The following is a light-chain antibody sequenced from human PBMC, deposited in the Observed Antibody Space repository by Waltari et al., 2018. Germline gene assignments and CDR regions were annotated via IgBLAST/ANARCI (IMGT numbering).Light chain of an antibody. J-gene: IGKJ4*01. CDR2: DAS. V-gene: IGKV1-39*01. CDR3: QQSYSTPPLT. CDR1: QSISSY. Sequence: DIQMTRSPSSLSASVGDRVTITCRASQSISSYLNWYQQKPGKAPKLLIYDASSLQSGVPSRFSGSGSGTDFTLTISSLQPEDFATYYCQQSYSTPPLTFGGGTKVEIK.